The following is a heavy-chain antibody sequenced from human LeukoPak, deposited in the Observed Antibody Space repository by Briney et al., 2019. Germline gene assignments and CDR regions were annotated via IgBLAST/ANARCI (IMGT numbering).Heavy chain of an antibody. J-gene: IGHJ4*02. CDR2: ISGSGGST. CDR3: AKAYFGVVSYFDY. CDR1: GFTFSSFA. Sequence: PGGSLRLSCAASGFTFSSFAMSWVRQAPGKGLEWVSAISGSGGSTYYADSVKGRFTISRDNSKNTLYLQMNSLRAEDTAVYYCAKAYFGVVSYFDYWGQGTLVTVSS. D-gene: IGHD3-3*01. V-gene: IGHV3-23*01.